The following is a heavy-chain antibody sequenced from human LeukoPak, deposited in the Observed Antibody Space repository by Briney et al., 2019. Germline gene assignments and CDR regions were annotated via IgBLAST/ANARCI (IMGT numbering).Heavy chain of an antibody. J-gene: IGHJ4*02. V-gene: IGHV1-18*01. D-gene: IGHD3-22*01. CDR3: ARDSSGYYYHTFDY. CDR1: GYTFTSYG. Sequence: GASVKVSCKASGYTFTSYGISWVRQAPGQGLEWMGWISAYNGNTNYAQKLQGRVTMTTDTSTSTAYMELRRLRSDDTAVYYCARDSSGYYYHTFDYWGQGTLVTVSS. CDR2: ISAYNGNT.